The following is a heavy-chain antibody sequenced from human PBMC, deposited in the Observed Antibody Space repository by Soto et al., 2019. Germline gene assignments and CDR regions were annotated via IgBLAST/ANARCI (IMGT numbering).Heavy chain of an antibody. CDR3: ARRPDGLRLRAFDI. CDR1: GGSISSYY. V-gene: IGHV4-59*01. CDR2: IYYSGST. D-gene: IGHD3-10*01. Sequence: SSETLSLTCTVSGGSISSYYWSLIRQPPGKGLEWIGYIYYSGSTNYNPSLKSRVTISVDTSKNQFSLKLSSVTAADTAVYYCARRPDGLRLRAFDIWGQGTMVTVSS. J-gene: IGHJ3*02.